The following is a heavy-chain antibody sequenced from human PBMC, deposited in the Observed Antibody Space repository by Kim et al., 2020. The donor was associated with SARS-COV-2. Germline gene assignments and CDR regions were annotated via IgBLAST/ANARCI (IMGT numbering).Heavy chain of an antibody. D-gene: IGHD6-19*01. J-gene: IGHJ4*02. CDR2: TYYRSKWYN. CDR3: ARDEPFRAVAGTQYFDY. V-gene: IGHV6-1*01. CDR1: GDSVSSNSAA. Sequence: SQTLSLTCAISGDSVSSNSAAWNWIRQSPSRGLEWLGRTYYRSKWYNDYAVSVKSRITINPDTSKNQFSLQLNSVTPEDTAVYYCARDEPFRAVAGTQYFDYWGQGTLVTVSS.